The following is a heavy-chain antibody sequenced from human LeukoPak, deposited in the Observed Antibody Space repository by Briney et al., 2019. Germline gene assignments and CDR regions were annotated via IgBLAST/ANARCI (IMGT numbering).Heavy chain of an antibody. CDR3: ARGYCSGGSCYSYYYYNYMDV. CDR1: GGSISSGSYY. Sequence: PSETLSLTCTVSGGSISSGSYYWGWIRQPPGKGLEWIGSIYYSGSTYYNPSLKSRVTISVDTSKNQFPLKLSSVTAADTAVYYCARGYCSGGSCYSYYYYNYMDVWGKGTTVTVSS. J-gene: IGHJ6*03. V-gene: IGHV4-39*06. D-gene: IGHD2-15*01. CDR2: IYYSGST.